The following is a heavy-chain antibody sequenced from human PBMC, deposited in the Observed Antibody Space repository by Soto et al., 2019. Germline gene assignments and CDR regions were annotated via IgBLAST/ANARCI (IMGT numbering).Heavy chain of an antibody. CDR1: GFTFSSFG. CDR3: AKDRWGDFGDLYLPGY. CDR2: ISDDGSSK. D-gene: IGHD4-17*01. V-gene: IGHV3-30*18. J-gene: IGHJ4*02. Sequence: QVLLVESGGGVVPPGRSLRISCAVSGFTFSSFGMHWVRQAPGKGLEWVAVISDDGSSKHYADSLKGRFTISRDNSNNSLYLQMDSLGPEDTAVYYCAKDRWGDFGDLYLPGYWCQGTLVTVSS.